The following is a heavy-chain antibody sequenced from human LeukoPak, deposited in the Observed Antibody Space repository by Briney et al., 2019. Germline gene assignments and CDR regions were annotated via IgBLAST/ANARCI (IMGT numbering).Heavy chain of an antibody. Sequence: GGSLRLSCAASGFTFSSYSMNWVRQAPGKGLEWVSSITSSSSYIYYADSVKGRFTISRDNSKNTLYLQMNSLRAEDTAVYYCASCGEYYDFWSGYYYDAFDIWGQGTMVTVSS. D-gene: IGHD3-3*01. V-gene: IGHV3-21*04. CDR3: ASCGEYYDFWSGYYYDAFDI. CDR2: ITSSSSYI. CDR1: GFTFSSYS. J-gene: IGHJ3*02.